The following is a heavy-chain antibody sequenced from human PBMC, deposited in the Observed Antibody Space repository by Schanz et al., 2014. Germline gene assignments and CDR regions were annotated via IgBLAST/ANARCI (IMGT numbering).Heavy chain of an antibody. CDR3: ARDWSPGSKNAFDI. V-gene: IGHV1-2*06. J-gene: IGHJ3*02. CDR1: GYTFTDYY. D-gene: IGHD3-10*01. CDR2: INPNSGDT. Sequence: QVQLVQSGAEVKKPGASVKVSCKSSGYTFTDYYIHWVRQAPGQGLEWLGRINPNSGDTNYEQKFQARVPMTRDTSINTAYMEVTSLRLDDTAIYYCARDWSPGSKNAFDIWGPGTMVTVSS.